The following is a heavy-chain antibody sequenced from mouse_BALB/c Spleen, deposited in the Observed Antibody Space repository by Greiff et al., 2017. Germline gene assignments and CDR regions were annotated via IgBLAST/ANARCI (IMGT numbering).Heavy chain of an antibody. D-gene: IGHD1-2*01. J-gene: IGHJ1*01. CDR1: GYTFTSYW. V-gene: IGHV1-7*01. CDR3: ARSPSYYGGYFDV. CDR2: INPSTGYT. Sequence: VQLQQSGAELAKPGASVKMSCKASGYTFTSYWMHWVKQRPGQGLEWIGYINPSTGYTEYNQKFKDKATLTADKSSSTAYMQLSSLTSEDSAVYYCARSPSYYGGYFDVWGAGTTVTVSS.